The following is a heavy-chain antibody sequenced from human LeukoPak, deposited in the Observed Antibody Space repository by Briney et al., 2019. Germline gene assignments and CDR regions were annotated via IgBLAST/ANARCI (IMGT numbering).Heavy chain of an antibody. J-gene: IGHJ6*02. CDR1: GYSFTAYY. V-gene: IGHV1-2*02. Sequence: ASVKVSCKASGYSFTAYYIHWVRQAPGQGLEWMGRISPTRGGTKYAQKFLGRVSMTRDTSISTSYMELSSLRPDDTAVYYSASLEYASGSSNSYYYYDGRDIWGQGTMVTVSS. D-gene: IGHD3-10*01. CDR2: ISPTRGGT. CDR3: ASLEYASGSSNSYYYYDGRDI.